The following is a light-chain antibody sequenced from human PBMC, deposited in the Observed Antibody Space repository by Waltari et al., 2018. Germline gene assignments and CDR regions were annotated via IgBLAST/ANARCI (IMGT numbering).Light chain of an antibody. V-gene: IGLV3-21*02. CDR3: QVWNSHDDHVV. J-gene: IGLJ2*01. Sequence: SFALTQPPSVSVAPGQTARIPCGGDNFESKSVQWYQQRSGHAPGLVIYDDRNRPSGIPGRFSGSNSEHTATLTINKVEAGDEADYYCQVWNSHDDHVVFGGGTKLTVL. CDR1: NFESKS. CDR2: DDR.